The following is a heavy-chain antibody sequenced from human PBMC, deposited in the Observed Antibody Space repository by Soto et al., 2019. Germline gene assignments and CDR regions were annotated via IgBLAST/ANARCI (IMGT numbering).Heavy chain of an antibody. D-gene: IGHD2-15*01. CDR2: ISYDGSNK. Sequence: PGGSLRLSCAASGFTFSSYAMHWVRQAPGKGLEWVAVISYDGSNKYYADSVKGRFTISRDNSKNTLYLQMNSLRAEDTAVYYCARLYCSGGSCYRPWGQGT. CDR3: ARLYCSGGSCYRP. V-gene: IGHV3-30-3*01. CDR1: GFTFSSYA. J-gene: IGHJ4*02.